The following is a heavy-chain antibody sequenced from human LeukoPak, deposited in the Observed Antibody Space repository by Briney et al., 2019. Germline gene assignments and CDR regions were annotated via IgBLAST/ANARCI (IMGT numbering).Heavy chain of an antibody. Sequence: ASVKVSCKASGYTFTGYYMHWVRQATGQGLEWMGWMNPNSGNTDYAQKFQGRVTMTRNTSISTAYMELSSLTSEDTAVYFCARNGVTEVYHYYYMDVWGKGTTVTISS. D-gene: IGHD2-21*02. CDR1: GYTFTGYY. V-gene: IGHV1-8*02. CDR2: MNPNSGNT. J-gene: IGHJ6*03. CDR3: ARNGVTEVYHYYYMDV.